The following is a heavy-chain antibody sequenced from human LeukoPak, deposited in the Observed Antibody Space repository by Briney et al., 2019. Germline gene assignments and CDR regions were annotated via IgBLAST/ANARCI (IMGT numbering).Heavy chain of an antibody. J-gene: IGHJ3*02. V-gene: IGHV3-11*01. CDR1: GFTFSDYY. CDR3: ARIGRPAAFDI. Sequence: KTGRSLRLSCASSGFTFSDYYMSWIRQAPGKGLEWVSYIPSSGSTIYYADSMKGRFTISRDNAKHSLFLQLDSLRAEDTAVYYCARIGRPAAFDIWGQGTLVIVSS. CDR2: IPSSGSTI. D-gene: IGHD6-6*01.